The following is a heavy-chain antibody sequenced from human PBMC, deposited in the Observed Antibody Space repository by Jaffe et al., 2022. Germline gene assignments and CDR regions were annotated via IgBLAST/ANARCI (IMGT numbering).Heavy chain of an antibody. J-gene: IGHJ6*03. V-gene: IGHV4-61*02. Sequence: QVQLQESGPGLVKPSQTLSLTCTVSGGSISSHSYYCNWIRQPAGKGLEWIGRMYSSVSTNYNPSLKSRVTISVDTSKNQFSLNLRSVTAADTAVYYCAYHAGSVDQYMDVWGRGTTVTVSS. D-gene: IGHD2-2*01. CDR2: MYSSVST. CDR3: AYHAGSVDQYMDV. CDR1: GGSISSHSYY.